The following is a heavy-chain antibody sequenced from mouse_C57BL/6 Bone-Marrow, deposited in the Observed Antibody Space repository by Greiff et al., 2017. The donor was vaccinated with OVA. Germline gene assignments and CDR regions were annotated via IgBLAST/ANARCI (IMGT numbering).Heavy chain of an antibody. Sequence: EVQLQQSGTVLARPGASVKMSCKTSGYTFTSYWMHWVNQRPGQGLEWIGAIYPGNSDTSYNQKFKGKAKLTAVTSASTAYMELSSLTNEDSAVYYCTPHHIYDGYRYFDYWGQGTTLTVSS. V-gene: IGHV1-5*01. D-gene: IGHD2-3*01. CDR3: TPHHIYDGYRYFDY. CDR1: GYTFTSYW. CDR2: IYPGNSDT. J-gene: IGHJ2*01.